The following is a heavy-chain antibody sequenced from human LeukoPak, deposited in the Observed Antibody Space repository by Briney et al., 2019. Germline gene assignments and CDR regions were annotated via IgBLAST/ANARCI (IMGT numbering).Heavy chain of an antibody. J-gene: IGHJ6*02. V-gene: IGHV3-21*01. CDR3: AKNYASGRGVPYAMDV. CDR1: EFSFSSYS. D-gene: IGHD3-10*01. CDR2: ISSSSSYI. Sequence: GGSLRLSCAASEFSFSSYSMNWVRQAPGKGLEWVSSISSSSSYINYAVSVKGRFTISRDNAKNSLYLQMNSLRAEDTAVYYCAKNYASGRGVPYAMDVWGQGTTVTVAS.